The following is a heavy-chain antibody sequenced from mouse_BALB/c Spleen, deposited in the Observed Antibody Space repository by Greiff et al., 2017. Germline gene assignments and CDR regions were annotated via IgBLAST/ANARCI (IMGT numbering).Heavy chain of an antibody. V-gene: IGHV1-14*01. CDR1: GYTFTSYV. CDR2: INPYNDGT. Sequence: VQLKESGPELVKPGASVKMSCKASGYTFTSYVMHWVKQKPGQGLEWIGYINPYNDGTKYNEKFKGKATLTSDKSSSTAYMELSSLTSEDSAVYYCARGGGKLPFDVWGAGTTVTVSS. J-gene: IGHJ1*01. CDR3: ARGGGKLPFDV.